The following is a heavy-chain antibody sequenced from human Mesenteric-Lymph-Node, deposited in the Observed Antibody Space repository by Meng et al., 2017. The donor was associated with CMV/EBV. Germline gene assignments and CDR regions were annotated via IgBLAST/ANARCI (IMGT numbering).Heavy chain of an antibody. D-gene: IGHD1-26*01. CDR2: ISSSSSYI. Sequence: GESLKISCAASGFTFDDYGMSWVRQAPGKGLEWVSSISSSSSYIYYADSVKGRFTISRDNAKNSLYLQMNSLRAEDTAVYYCARDPSIVGSVWGQGTLVTVSS. J-gene: IGHJ4*02. V-gene: IGHV3-21*01. CDR1: GFTFDDYG. CDR3: ARDPSIVGSV.